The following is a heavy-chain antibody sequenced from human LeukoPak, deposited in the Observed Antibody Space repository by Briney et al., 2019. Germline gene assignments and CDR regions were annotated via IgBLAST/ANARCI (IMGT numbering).Heavy chain of an antibody. CDR2: ITYDGGNE. D-gene: IGHD6-19*01. CDR1: GFSFKDYN. Sequence: PGGSLRLSCAASGFSFKDYNMHWVRQAPGKGLEWVAVITYDGGNEYYTDSVKGRFTISRDNSKSTLYLQMNSLRTEDTAVYYCAKVRWDNSGWYYLDSWGQGTLATVSS. CDR3: AKVRWDNSGWYYLDS. J-gene: IGHJ4*02. V-gene: IGHV3-30*18.